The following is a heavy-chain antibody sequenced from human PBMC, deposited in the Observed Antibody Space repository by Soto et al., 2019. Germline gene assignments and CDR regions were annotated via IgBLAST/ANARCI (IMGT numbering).Heavy chain of an antibody. Sequence: SETLSLTCTVSGGSISSYYWSWIRQPPGKGLEWIGYIYYSGSTNYNPSLKSRVTISVDTSKNQFSLKLSSVTAADTAVYYCARDGDGSGSQFYYYYYMDVWGKGTTVTVSS. J-gene: IGHJ6*03. V-gene: IGHV4-59*01. D-gene: IGHD3-10*01. CDR1: GGSISSYY. CDR2: IYYSGST. CDR3: ARDGDGSGSQFYYYYYMDV.